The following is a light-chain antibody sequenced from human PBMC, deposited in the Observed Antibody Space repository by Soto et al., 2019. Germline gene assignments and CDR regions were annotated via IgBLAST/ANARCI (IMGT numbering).Light chain of an antibody. CDR2: DAS. Sequence: EIVLTQSPATLSLSPGERVTLSCGASQSVSSSYLDWYQQKPGLAPRLLIYDASSRATGIPARFSGSASGTDFTLTISRLEPEDFAVDYCQQYGSSPRTFGQGTKVEIK. CDR1: QSVSSSY. CDR3: QQYGSSPRT. J-gene: IGKJ1*01. V-gene: IGKV3D-20*01.